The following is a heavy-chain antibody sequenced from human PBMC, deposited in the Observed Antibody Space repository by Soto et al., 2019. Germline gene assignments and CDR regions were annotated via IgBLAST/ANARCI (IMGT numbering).Heavy chain of an antibody. CDR3: AKDRLRSITIFGVVRYYFDY. V-gene: IGHV3-23*01. Sequence: EVQLLESGGGLVQPGGSLRLSCAASGFTFSSYAMSWVRQAPGKGLEWVSAISGSGGSTYYADSVKGRFTISRDNSKNTLYLQMNSLRAEDTAVYYCAKDRLRSITIFGVVRYYFDYWGQGTLVTVSS. D-gene: IGHD3-3*01. J-gene: IGHJ4*02. CDR2: ISGSGGST. CDR1: GFTFSSYA.